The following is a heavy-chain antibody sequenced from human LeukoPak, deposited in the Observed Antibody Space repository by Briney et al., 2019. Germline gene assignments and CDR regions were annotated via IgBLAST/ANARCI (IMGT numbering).Heavy chain of an antibody. CDR1: GYTFTGYY. Sequence: ASVKVSCKASGYTFTGYYMHWVRQAPGQGLEWMGWINPNSGGTNYAQKFQGRVTMTRDTSISTAYMDLSRLRSDDTAVYYCARVVGNYVWGSYRPEGCFDSWGQGTLVTVSS. J-gene: IGHJ4*02. CDR3: ARVVGNYVWGSYRPEGCFDS. V-gene: IGHV1-2*02. CDR2: INPNSGGT. D-gene: IGHD3-16*02.